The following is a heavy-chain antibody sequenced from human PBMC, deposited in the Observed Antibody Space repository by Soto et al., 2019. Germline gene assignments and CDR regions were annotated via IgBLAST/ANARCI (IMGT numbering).Heavy chain of an antibody. D-gene: IGHD2-2*02. V-gene: IGHV1-69*06. Sequence: QVQLVQSGAEVKTPGSSLKVSCPVSGSRFSNYVISWVRQAPGHGLEWLGRIIPIFNTTQYAQKFQGRVTITADKSTNTASLELSSLRSDDTAVYYGAREGRGKKAGYNGLVSLGYWGQGTLVTVSS. CDR2: IIPIFNTT. CDR3: AREGRGKKAGYNGLVSLGY. CDR1: GSRFSNYV. J-gene: IGHJ4*02.